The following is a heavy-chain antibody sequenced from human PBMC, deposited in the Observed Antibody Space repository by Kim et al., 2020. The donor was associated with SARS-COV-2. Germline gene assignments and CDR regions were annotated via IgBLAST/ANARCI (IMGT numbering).Heavy chain of an antibody. J-gene: IGHJ4*02. D-gene: IGHD6-19*01. CDR3: ARVSSDWYGLIDY. Sequence: HCHNAVKGRFTIHRENAKNSLYLQMSRLRAGDTAVYYCARVSSDWYGLIDYWGQGTLVTVSS. V-gene: IGHV3-13*01.